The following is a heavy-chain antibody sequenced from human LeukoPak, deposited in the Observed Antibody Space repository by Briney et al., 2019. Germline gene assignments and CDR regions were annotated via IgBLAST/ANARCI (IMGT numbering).Heavy chain of an antibody. V-gene: IGHV3-48*02. D-gene: IGHD6-19*01. Sequence: PGGSLRLSCAASGFPFSSYAMNWVRQAPGKGLEWVSYISSSSSTMYYADSVKGRFTISRDNAKNSLYLQMNSLRDEDTAVYYCASSTGWYEGFDYWGQGTLVTVSS. CDR1: GFPFSSYA. CDR2: ISSSSSTM. CDR3: ASSTGWYEGFDY. J-gene: IGHJ4*02.